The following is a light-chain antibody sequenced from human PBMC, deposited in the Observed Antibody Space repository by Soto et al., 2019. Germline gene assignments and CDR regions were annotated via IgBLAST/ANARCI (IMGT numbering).Light chain of an antibody. Sequence: EIVMTQSPATLSVSPGESATLSCRASQSIGITVAWYQQKPGQAPRLLIYDASSRATGIPDRFSGSGSGTDFTLTISRLEPEDFAVYYCQQYGSSLRSLPIIFGQGTRLEIK. CDR2: DAS. CDR1: QSIGIT. CDR3: QQYGSSLRSLPII. J-gene: IGKJ5*01. V-gene: IGKV3-20*01.